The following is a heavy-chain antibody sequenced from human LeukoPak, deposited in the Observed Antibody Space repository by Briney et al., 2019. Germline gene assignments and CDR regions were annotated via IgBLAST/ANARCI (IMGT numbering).Heavy chain of an antibody. CDR1: GYTFTSYY. CDR2: INPSGGST. CDR3: ARVYICSGGSCFYYFDY. Sequence: ASVKVSCKASGYTFTSYYMHWVRQAPGQGLEWMGIINPSGGSTSYAQKFQGRVTMTRDTSTSTVYMELSRLRSEDTAVYYCARVYICSGGSCFYYFDYWGQGTLVTVSS. V-gene: IGHV1-46*01. J-gene: IGHJ4*02. D-gene: IGHD2-15*01.